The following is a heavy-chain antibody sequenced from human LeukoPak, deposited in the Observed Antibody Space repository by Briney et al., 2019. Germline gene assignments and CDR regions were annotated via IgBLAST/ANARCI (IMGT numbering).Heavy chain of an antibody. CDR2: INHSGRT. CDR1: GGSLSGYY. Sequence: KPSETLSLTCAVYGGSLSGYYWSWIRQPPGKGVEWGGEINHSGRTNYNPSLKSRVTISVDTSKNQFSLKLSSVTAADTAVYYCARVGYRYYDFWSGYYREGTGAIGYWGQGTLVTVSS. V-gene: IGHV4-34*01. CDR3: ARVGYRYYDFWSGYYREGTGAIGY. D-gene: IGHD3-3*01. J-gene: IGHJ4*02.